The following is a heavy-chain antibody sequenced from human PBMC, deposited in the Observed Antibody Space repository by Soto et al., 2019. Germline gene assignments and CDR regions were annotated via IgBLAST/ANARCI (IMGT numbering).Heavy chain of an antibody. V-gene: IGHV1-69*13. J-gene: IGHJ5*02. CDR1: GGTFSSYA. CDR2: IIPIFGTA. D-gene: IGHD3-3*01. CDR3: AREGPVPDGTESLSWFDP. Sequence: SVKVSCKASGGTFSSYAISWVRQAPGQGLEWMGGIIPIFGTANYAQKFQGRVTITADESTSTAYMELSSLRSEDTAVYYCAREGPVPDGTESLSWFDPWGQGPLVTV.